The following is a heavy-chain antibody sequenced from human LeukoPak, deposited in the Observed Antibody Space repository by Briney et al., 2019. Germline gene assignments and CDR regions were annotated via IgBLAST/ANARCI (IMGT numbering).Heavy chain of an antibody. V-gene: IGHV1-69*04. J-gene: IGHJ6*02. CDR2: IIPILGIA. D-gene: IGHD3-10*01. Sequence: ASVKVSCKAFGGTFSSYAISWVRQAPGQGLEWMGRIIPILGIANYAQKFQGRVTITADKSTSTAYMELSSLRSEDTAVYYCARCPPGGSGSYTLCYGMDVWGQGTTVTVSS. CDR3: ARCPPGGSGSYTLCYGMDV. CDR1: GGTFSSYA.